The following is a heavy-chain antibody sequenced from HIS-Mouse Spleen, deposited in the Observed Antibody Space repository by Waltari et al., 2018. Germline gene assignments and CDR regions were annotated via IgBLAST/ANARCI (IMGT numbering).Heavy chain of an antibody. CDR2: SNHSGRT. D-gene: IGHD5-12*01. CDR3: ARAVDRNWFDP. V-gene: IGHV4-34*01. J-gene: IGHJ5*02. Sequence: QVQLQQWGAGLLKPSETLSLTCAVYGGSFSGYYWSWIRQPPGKGLEWIGESNHSGRTNSHPSLKSRVTISVDTSKNQFSLKLSSVTAADTAVYYCARAVDRNWFDPWGQGTLVTVSS. CDR1: GGSFSGYY.